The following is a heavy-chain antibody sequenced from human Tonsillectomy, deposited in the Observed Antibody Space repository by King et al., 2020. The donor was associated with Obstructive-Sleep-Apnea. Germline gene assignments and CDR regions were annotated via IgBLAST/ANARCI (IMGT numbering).Heavy chain of an antibody. J-gene: IGHJ3*02. Sequence: VQLQQWGAGLLKPSETLSLTCAGYGGAFSGYYWSLIRQPPGKGLEWIGEINHSGSTNYNPSLKSRVTITVDTSKNPFSLQLSSVTAADTAVYYCARGGQFGDDAFDIWGQGTMVTVSS. CDR1: GGAFSGYY. D-gene: IGHD3-10*01. CDR2: INHSGST. V-gene: IGHV4-34*01. CDR3: ARGGQFGDDAFDI.